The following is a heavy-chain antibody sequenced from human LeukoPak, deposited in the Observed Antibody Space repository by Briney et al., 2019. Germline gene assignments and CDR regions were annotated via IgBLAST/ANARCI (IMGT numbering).Heavy chain of an antibody. Sequence: GASVKVSCKASGYTFTGYYIHWVRQAPGQGLEWMGWINPKRGGTNYAQKFQGRVTMTRDTSISTAYMELSRLRSDDTAVYYCARVVGGSLYMDVWGKGTTVTVSS. CDR3: ARVVGGSLYMDV. CDR1: GYTFTGYY. CDR2: INPKRGGT. D-gene: IGHD4-23*01. V-gene: IGHV1-2*02. J-gene: IGHJ6*03.